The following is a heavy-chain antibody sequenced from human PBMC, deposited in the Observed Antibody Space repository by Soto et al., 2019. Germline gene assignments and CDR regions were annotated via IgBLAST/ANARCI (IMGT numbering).Heavy chain of an antibody. V-gene: IGHV4-30-2*01. CDR1: GGSLSGATYS. CDR2: IFPSGTT. J-gene: IGHJ4*02. Sequence: PSETLSLTCGVSGGSLSGATYSWNWIRQPPGKGLEWIGYIFPSGTTYYNPSLKSRVTISIDVSNNQFSLSLRSLTAADTAVYYCARSREFDYWGQGTLVTVSS. CDR3: ARSREFDY.